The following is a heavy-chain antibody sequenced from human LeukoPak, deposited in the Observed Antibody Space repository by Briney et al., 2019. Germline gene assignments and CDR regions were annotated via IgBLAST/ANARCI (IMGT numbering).Heavy chain of an antibody. CDR3: ARMFGGGWYLDWFDP. CDR2: IYYSGST. Sequence: SETLSLTCTVSGGSISSSSYYWGWIRQPPGKGLEWIGGIYYSGSTYYNPSLKSRVTISVDTSKNQFSLKLSSVTAADTAVYYCARMFGGGWYLDWFDPWGQGTLVTVSS. V-gene: IGHV4-39*07. D-gene: IGHD6-19*01. CDR1: GGSISSSSYY. J-gene: IGHJ5*02.